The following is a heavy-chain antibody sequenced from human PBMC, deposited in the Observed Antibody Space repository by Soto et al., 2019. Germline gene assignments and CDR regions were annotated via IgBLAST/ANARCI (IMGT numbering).Heavy chain of an antibody. CDR2: TYYRSKWYN. V-gene: IGHV6-1*01. J-gene: IGHJ4*02. Sequence: KQSQTLSLTCAISGDSVSSNSAAWNWIRQSPSRGLEWLGRTYYRSKWYNDYAVSVKSRITINPDTSKNQFSLQLNSVTPEDTAVYYCAREPGAARPLAVAAEYYFDYWGQGTLVTVSS. CDR1: GDSVSSNSAA. D-gene: IGHD6-19*01. CDR3: AREPGAARPLAVAAEYYFDY.